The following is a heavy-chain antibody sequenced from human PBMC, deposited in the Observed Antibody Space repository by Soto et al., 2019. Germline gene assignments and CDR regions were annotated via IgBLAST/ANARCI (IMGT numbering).Heavy chain of an antibody. Sequence: SETLSLTCTVSGGSISSYYWSWFRQSPGKRMEWIGYVHHSWGSSYNPSLQSRVAISLDTSKSQFSLKVTSVTATDTAVYYCARLVYDSSGYRPGWGQGTLVTVSS. CDR1: GGSISSYY. D-gene: IGHD3-22*01. J-gene: IGHJ4*02. CDR3: ARLVYDSSGYRPG. V-gene: IGHV4-59*08. CDR2: VHHSWGS.